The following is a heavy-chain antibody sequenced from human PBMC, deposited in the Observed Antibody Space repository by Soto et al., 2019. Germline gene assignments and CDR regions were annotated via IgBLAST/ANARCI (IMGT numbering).Heavy chain of an antibody. J-gene: IGHJ3*01. CDR2: LYDVDGS. D-gene: IGHD1-1*01. V-gene: IGHV3-53*01. Sequence: VQLVESGGGLIQPGESLRLSCAAFGLTISGKKYVAWVRQAPGKGLEWVSALYDVDGSFYADSVTGRFTTSSDSAKTTGYIQLNDLRPDDTAVYYCATWHEREHAFDVWGQGTTVTISS. CDR3: ATWHEREHAFDV. CDR1: GLTISGKKY.